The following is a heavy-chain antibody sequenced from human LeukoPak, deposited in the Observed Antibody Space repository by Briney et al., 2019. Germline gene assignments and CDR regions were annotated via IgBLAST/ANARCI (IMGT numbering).Heavy chain of an antibody. Sequence: GGSLRPSCAASAFTFGSFGMSWVRQAPGKGLEWVSAISDTGGSTFYADSVKGRFTISRDNSKNTLYLQMNSLRAEDTAIYYCAKGRIQSYMAPEYWGQGTLVTVSS. D-gene: IGHD4-11*01. CDR2: ISDTGGST. J-gene: IGHJ4*02. V-gene: IGHV3-23*01. CDR3: AKGRIQSYMAPEY. CDR1: AFTFGSFG.